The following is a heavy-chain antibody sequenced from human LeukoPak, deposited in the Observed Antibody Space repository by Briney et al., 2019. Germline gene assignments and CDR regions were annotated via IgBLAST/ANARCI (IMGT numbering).Heavy chain of an antibody. J-gene: IGHJ4*02. CDR2: ISSSSSYI. Sequence: PGGSLRLSCAASGFTFSSYSMNWVRQAPGKGLEWVSSISSSSSYIYYADSVKGRFTISRDDSKNTLYLQMNSLKTEDTAVYYCTTEYNSNWNYWGQGTLVTVSS. V-gene: IGHV3-21*03. CDR1: GFTFSSYS. D-gene: IGHD6-13*01. CDR3: TTEYNSNWNY.